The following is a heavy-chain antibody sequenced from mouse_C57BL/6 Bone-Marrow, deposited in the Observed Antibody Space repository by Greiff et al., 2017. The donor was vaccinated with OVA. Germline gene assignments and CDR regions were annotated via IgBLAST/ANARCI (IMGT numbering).Heavy chain of an antibody. V-gene: IGHV1-81*01. J-gene: IGHJ2*01. CDR3: ARGGYYGNYDY. D-gene: IGHD2-1*01. CDR2: IYPRSGNT. Sequence: QVQLQQSGAELARPGASVKLSCKASGYTFTSYGISWVKQRTGQGLEWIGEIYPRSGNTYYNEKFKGKATLTADKSSSTAYMELRRLTSEDPAVYFCARGGYYGNYDYWGQGTTLTVSS. CDR1: GYTFTSYG.